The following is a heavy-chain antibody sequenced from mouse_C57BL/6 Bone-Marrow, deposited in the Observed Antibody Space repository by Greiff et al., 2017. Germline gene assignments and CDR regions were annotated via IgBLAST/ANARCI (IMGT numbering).Heavy chain of an antibody. D-gene: IGHD1-1*02. CDR2: IHPNSGST. Sequence: VQLQQPGAELVKPGASVKLSCKASGYTFTSYWMHWVKQRPGQGLEWIGMIHPNSGSTNSNEKFKSKATLTVDKSSSTAYMQLSSLTSEDSAVYYCAREGGGYRFAYWGQGTLVTVSA. V-gene: IGHV1-64*01. J-gene: IGHJ3*01. CDR3: AREGGGYRFAY. CDR1: GYTFTSYW.